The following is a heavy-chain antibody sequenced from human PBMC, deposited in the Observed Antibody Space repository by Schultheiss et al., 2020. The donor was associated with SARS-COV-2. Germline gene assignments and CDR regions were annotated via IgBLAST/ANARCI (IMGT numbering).Heavy chain of an antibody. D-gene: IGHD3-9*01. Sequence: GGSLRLSCAASGFTFSSYSMNWVRQAPGKGLEWVSSISGGSTYYADSVKGRFTISRDNSKNTLYLQMNSLRAEDTAVYYCAKDPYYDILTGYSYWGQGTLVTVSS. CDR1: GFTFSSYS. CDR2: ISGGST. CDR3: AKDPYYDILTGYSY. V-gene: IGHV3-23*01. J-gene: IGHJ4*02.